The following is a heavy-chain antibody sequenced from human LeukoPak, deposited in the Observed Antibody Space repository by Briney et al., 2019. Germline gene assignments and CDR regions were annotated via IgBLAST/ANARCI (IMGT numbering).Heavy chain of an antibody. CDR1: GGSISSYY. D-gene: IGHD2-21*01. CDR3: ARDSPYCGGDCYGGYYYYYMDV. CDR2: IYTSGST. J-gene: IGHJ6*03. Sequence: SETLSLTCTVSGGSISSYYWSWIRQPAGKGLEWIGRIYTSGSTNYNPSLKSRVTISVDRSKNQFSLKLSSVTAADTAVYYCARDSPYCGGDCYGGYYYYYMDVWGKGTTVTVSS. V-gene: IGHV4-4*07.